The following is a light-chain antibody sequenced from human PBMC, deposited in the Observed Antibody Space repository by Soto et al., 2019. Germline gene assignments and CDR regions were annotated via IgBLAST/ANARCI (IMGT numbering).Light chain of an antibody. Sequence: QSVLTQPPSASGTPGQSVTISCSGSRSSIGSNSVYWYQQLPGTAPKLLISYNDQRPSGVPARLSGSKSGTSASLAISGVRYEDEADYYCAEWDDSLSGWVFGGGTKLTVL. V-gene: IGLV1-47*02. CDR2: YND. CDR3: AEWDDSLSGWV. CDR1: RSSIGSNS. J-gene: IGLJ3*02.